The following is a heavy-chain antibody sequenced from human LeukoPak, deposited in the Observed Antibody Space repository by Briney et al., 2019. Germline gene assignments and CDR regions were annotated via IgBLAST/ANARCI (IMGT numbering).Heavy chain of an antibody. J-gene: IGHJ4*02. CDR2: IIPIFGP. D-gene: IGHD3-22*01. CDR3: ATGKDRSGYYYSLDY. Sequence: ASVKVSCKASGGTFSTFPISWVRQAPGQGLEWIGGIIPIFGPNYAQKFQGRATISADLATATAYMELSSLTSVDTSVYYCATGKDRSGYYYSLDYWGQGTLVAVSS. V-gene: IGHV1-69*13. CDR1: GGTFSTFP.